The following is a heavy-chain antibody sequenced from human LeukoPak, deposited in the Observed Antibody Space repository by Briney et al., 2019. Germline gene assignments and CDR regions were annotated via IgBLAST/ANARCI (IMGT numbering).Heavy chain of an antibody. Sequence: ASVKVSCKASGYTFTGYYMHWVRQAPGQGLEWMGWINPDSGGTNYAQKFQGRVTMTRDTSISTAYVELSRLRSDDTAVYYCARPEGGKYYFDYWGQGTLVTVSS. CDR3: ARPEGGKYYFDY. CDR1: GYTFTGYY. J-gene: IGHJ4*02. V-gene: IGHV1-2*02. CDR2: INPDSGGT. D-gene: IGHD2-15*01.